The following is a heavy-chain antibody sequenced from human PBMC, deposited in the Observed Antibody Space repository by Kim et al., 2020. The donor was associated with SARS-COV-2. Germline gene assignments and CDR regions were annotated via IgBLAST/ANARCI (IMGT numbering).Heavy chain of an antibody. J-gene: IGHJ4*02. V-gene: IGHV3-11*05. CDR3: ARGYSGSYYPWGYYFDY. Sequence: KGRFTSSRDNAKTSLYLQMHSLRAEDTAVYYCARGYSGSYYPWGYYFDYWGQGTLVTVSS. D-gene: IGHD1-26*01.